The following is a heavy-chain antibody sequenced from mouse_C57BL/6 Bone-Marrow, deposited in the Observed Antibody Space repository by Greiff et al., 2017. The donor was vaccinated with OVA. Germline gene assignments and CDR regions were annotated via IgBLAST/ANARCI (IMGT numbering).Heavy chain of an antibody. Sequence: VKLMESGAELARPGASVKLSCKASGYTFTSYCISWVKQGTGQGLEWIGEIYPRSGNTYYNEKFKGKATLTADTSTSTAYMQLRSLTSEDSAFCFCAVAWYYDVWGTGTAVTITS. J-gene: IGHJ1*03. CDR1: GYTFTSYC. CDR3: AVAWYYDV. V-gene: IGHV1-81*01. CDR2: IYPRSGNT. D-gene: IGHD1-1*02.